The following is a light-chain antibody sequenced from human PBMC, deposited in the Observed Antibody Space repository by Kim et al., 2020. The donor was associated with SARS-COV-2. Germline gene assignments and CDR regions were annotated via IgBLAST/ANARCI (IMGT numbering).Light chain of an antibody. V-gene: IGKV3-20*01. CDR2: GTS. J-gene: IGKJ5*01. Sequence: PGVGATVSLRASGSVGSNHLAWYHQRLARAPRLLLYGTSNSATGSADRFSSSGSGTNFTLTVSRLEPEESAVYYYQQYGTSPPITFGQGTRLEIK. CDR1: GSVGSNH. CDR3: QQYGTSPPIT.